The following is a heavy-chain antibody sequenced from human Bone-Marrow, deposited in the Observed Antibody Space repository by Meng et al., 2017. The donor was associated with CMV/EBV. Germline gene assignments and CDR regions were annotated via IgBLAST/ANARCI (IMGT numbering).Heavy chain of an antibody. V-gene: IGHV4-34*01. CDR1: GGSFSGYY. CDR2: INHSGST. J-gene: IGHJ6*02. D-gene: IGHD2-2*01. CDR3: ARGKLVNYYYYYGMDV. Sequence: SETLSLTCAAHGGSFSGYYWSWIRQPPGKGLEWIGEINHSGSTNYNPSLKSRVTISVDTSKNQFSLKLSSVTAADTAVYYCARGKLVNYYYYYGMDVWGQGTTVTVSS.